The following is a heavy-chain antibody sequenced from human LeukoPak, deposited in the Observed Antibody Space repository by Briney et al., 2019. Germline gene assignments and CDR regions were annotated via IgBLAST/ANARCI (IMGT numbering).Heavy chain of an antibody. CDR1: GFSLHTPGVG. Sequence: SGPTLVNPTQTLTLTCYFFGFSLHTPGVGVGWIRQPPGKALEWLALIYWNNDNRYSPSLRSRLTITKDTSKNQVVLTMTKMDPVDTATYYCAHYGDYRFLYYFDYWGQGTLITVSS. CDR3: AHYGDYRFLYYFDY. J-gene: IGHJ4*02. CDR2: IYWNNDN. D-gene: IGHD4-17*01. V-gene: IGHV2-5*01.